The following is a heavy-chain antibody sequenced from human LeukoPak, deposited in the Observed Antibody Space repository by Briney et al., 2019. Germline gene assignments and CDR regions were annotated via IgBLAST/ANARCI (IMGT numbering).Heavy chain of an antibody. CDR1: GFSFSSFG. Sequence: GGSLRLSCAASGFSFSSFGMSWVRQAPGKGLEWVSTIGGSGINTYSADSVKGRFTIYRDNSKNTLYLQMNSLRVEDTALYYCAKVENTALTWGHGTLVTVSS. CDR2: IGGSGINT. CDR3: AKVENTALT. V-gene: IGHV3-23*01. J-gene: IGHJ5*01. D-gene: IGHD5-18*01.